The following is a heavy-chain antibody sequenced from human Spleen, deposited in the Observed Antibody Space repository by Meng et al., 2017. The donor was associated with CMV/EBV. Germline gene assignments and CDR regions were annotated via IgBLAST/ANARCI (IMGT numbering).Heavy chain of an antibody. CDR1: GGSFSPYD. J-gene: IGHJ6*02. Sequence: SETLSLTCTVYGGSFSPYDWSWIRQSPGKGLEWIGKINHGGSTFYNPSLKSRVTISLDMSKSQFSLGLTSVTAADTAVYYCARVEYQLLSRRWSSMDVWGQGTTVTVSS. CDR3: ARVEYQLLSRRWSSMDV. D-gene: IGHD2-2*01. V-gene: IGHV4-34*01. CDR2: INHGGST.